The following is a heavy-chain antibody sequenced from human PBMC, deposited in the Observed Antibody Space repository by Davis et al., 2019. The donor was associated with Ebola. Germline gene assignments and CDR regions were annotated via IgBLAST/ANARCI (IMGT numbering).Heavy chain of an antibody. D-gene: IGHD1-26*01. Sequence: GESLKISCAASGFTFSNYNMNWVRQAPGKGLEWISYISSGSDTIHYADSVKGRFTISRDNAKNSLFLQMNSLRDDDTAVYYCARGVRVGGVEYYGMDVWGKGTTGTVSS. J-gene: IGHJ6*04. CDR3: ARGVRVGGVEYYGMDV. CDR1: GFTFSNYN. V-gene: IGHV3-48*02. CDR2: ISSGSDTI.